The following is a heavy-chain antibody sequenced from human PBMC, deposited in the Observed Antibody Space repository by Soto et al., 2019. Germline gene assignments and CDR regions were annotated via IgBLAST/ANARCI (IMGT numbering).Heavy chain of an antibody. CDR3: ARGGAMGVDY. CDR2: IYFDGITT. Sequence: EVQLVESGGGVVQPGGSLRLSCTASGFTFNTHWMHWVRQAPGKGLGWVARIYFDGITTNYADSVKGRLTVSRDNAKHSVYLHVNTLTDEDTAVYYCARGGAMGVDYWGQVTLVTVSS. CDR1: GFTFNTHW. J-gene: IGHJ4*02. V-gene: IGHV3-74*01. D-gene: IGHD1-26*01.